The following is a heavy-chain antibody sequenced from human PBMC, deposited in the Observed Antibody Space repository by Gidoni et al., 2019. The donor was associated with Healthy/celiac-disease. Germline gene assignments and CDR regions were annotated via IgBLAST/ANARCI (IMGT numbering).Heavy chain of an antibody. Sequence: HVQLQESRPGLLKPSETLCITCTVPGGSSSSSYWCWIRQPPGQGLDWVGYIYYSGSTNYNPSLKSRVTISVDTSKNQFSLKLSSVTAADTAVYYCAARSYYYDSSGPAFDIWGQGTMVTVSS. CDR1: GGSSSSSY. V-gene: IGHV4-59*01. D-gene: IGHD3-22*01. CDR3: AARSYYYDSSGPAFDI. J-gene: IGHJ3*02. CDR2: IYYSGST.